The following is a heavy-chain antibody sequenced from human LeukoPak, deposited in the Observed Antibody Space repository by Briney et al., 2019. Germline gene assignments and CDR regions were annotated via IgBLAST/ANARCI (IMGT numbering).Heavy chain of an antibody. CDR3: ARDLGDIVVVVAASNAFDI. CDR1: GFTFSSYW. Sequence: GGPLRLSCAASGFTFSSYWMHWVRQAPGKGLVWVSRINSDGSSTSYADSVKGRFTISRDNAKNTLYLQMNSLRAEDTAVYYCARDLGDIVVVVAASNAFDIWGQGTMVTVSS. J-gene: IGHJ3*02. D-gene: IGHD2-15*01. V-gene: IGHV3-74*01. CDR2: INSDGSST.